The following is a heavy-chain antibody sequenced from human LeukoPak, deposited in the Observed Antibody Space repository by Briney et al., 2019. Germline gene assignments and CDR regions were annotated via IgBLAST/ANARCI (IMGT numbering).Heavy chain of an antibody. CDR3: ARLRDAYPDY. D-gene: IGHD5-24*01. CDR1: GYSFTSYW. CDR2: IYPGDSDI. V-gene: IGHV5-51*01. Sequence: GESLQISCKGSGYSFTSYWIGWVRQLPGKGLEWMGIIYPGDSDIRYSSSFQGQVTISADKSISTAYLQWNSLKASDTAMYYCARLRDAYPDYWGQGTLITVSS. J-gene: IGHJ4*02.